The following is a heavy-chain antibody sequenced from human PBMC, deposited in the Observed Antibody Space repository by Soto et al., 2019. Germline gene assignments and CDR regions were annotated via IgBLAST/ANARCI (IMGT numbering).Heavy chain of an antibody. V-gene: IGHV3-9*01. D-gene: IGHD3-22*01. CDR2: ISWNSGKI. CDR1: GFTFEDYA. CDR3: AKMVTWDSSGYYQGGFDC. Sequence: EMHLVESGGGLVQHGRSLTISCAASGFTFEDYAMHWVRQAPGKGLEWVSGISWNSGKIIYADSVKGRFTISRDNAKNSLYLQMNSLRPEDTALYYCAKMVTWDSSGYYQGGFDCWGQGTLVTVSS. J-gene: IGHJ4*02.